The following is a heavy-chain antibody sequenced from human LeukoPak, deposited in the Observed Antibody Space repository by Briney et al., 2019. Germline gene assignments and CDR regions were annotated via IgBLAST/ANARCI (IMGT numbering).Heavy chain of an antibody. D-gene: IGHD2-2*01. CDR1: GYTFTNYD. V-gene: IGHV1-8*01. J-gene: IGHJ4*02. CDR2: VNPNSGNT. Sequence: ASVKVSCKASGYTFTNYDINWVRQATGQGLEWMGWVNPNSGNTGYAQKFQGRVTMTRNTSISTAYMELSRLRSDDTAVYYCATSRGYCSSTSCRDDYYFDYWGQGTLVTVSS. CDR3: ATSRGYCSSTSCRDDYYFDY.